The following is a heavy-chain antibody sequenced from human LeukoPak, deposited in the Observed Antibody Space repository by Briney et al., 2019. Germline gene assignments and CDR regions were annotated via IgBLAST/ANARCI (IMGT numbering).Heavy chain of an antibody. CDR2: ISSSASII. Sequence: GGSLRLSCAASGFTFSDYYMSWIRQAPGRGLEWVSYISSSASIIHYADSVKGRFTISRDNSKNTLYLQMNSLRAEDTAVYYCARGTPSSSGWLYYGMDVWGQGTTVTVSS. D-gene: IGHD6-19*01. V-gene: IGHV3-11*04. CDR3: ARGTPSSSGWLYYGMDV. J-gene: IGHJ6*02. CDR1: GFTFSDYY.